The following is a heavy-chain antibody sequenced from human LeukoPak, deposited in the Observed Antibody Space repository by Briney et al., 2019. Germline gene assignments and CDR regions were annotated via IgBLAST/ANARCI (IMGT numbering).Heavy chain of an antibody. D-gene: IGHD4-17*01. Sequence: PGGSLRLSCAASGFTFSNFAMMWLRQAPGKGPEWVSVIRGSSGGTHYADSVRGRFTISRDNSKNTLYLQMDRLRVEDTALYHCARDPNGDYVGAFDILGQGTMVTVSS. CDR3: ARDPNGDYVGAFDI. V-gene: IGHV3-23*01. CDR2: IRGSSGGT. J-gene: IGHJ3*02. CDR1: GFTFSNFA.